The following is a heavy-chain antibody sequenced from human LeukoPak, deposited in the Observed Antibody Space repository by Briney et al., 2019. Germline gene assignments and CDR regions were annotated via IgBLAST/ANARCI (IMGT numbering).Heavy chain of an antibody. CDR3: ARVSWYSSSSRYFDY. CDR1: GFTFSSYW. Sequence: GGSLRLSCAASGFTFSSYWMSWVRQAPGKGLEWVANIKQEGSEKYYVDSVRGRFTISRDNAKNSLYLQMNSLRAEDTAVYYCARVSWYSSSSRYFDYWGQGTLVTVSS. V-gene: IGHV3-7*04. J-gene: IGHJ4*02. D-gene: IGHD6-6*01. CDR2: IKQEGSEK.